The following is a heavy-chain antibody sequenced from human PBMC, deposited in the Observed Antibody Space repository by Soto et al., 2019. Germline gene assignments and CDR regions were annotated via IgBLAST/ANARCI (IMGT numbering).Heavy chain of an antibody. CDR2: KYYRSKWYN. D-gene: IGHD2-2*02. J-gene: IGHJ6*02. Sequence: STSLSLACAISGDNVSSNSAAWNCSRQSPSRGLEWLGRKYYRSKWYNDYAVSVKSGITSLPDRSKNQFSLQLNSVTPEDTAVYYCAREAYCSSTSGYIGDYDGVGVWGEGTTVTVAS. V-gene: IGHV6-1*01. CDR3: AREAYCSSTSGYIGDYDGVGV. CDR1: GDNVSSNSAA.